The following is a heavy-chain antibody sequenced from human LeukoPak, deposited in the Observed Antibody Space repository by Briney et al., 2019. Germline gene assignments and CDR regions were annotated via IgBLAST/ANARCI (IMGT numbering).Heavy chain of an antibody. Sequence: GGSLRLSCVASGFTFNNYGMHWVRQAPGKGLEWVAVIWYDGSNKYYADSVKGRFTISRDNSKNTLYLQMNSLRAEDTAVYYCAKDPIRYGSGSYVDYWGQGTLVTVSS. V-gene: IGHV3-33*06. D-gene: IGHD3-10*01. CDR2: IWYDGSNK. CDR1: GFTFNNYG. J-gene: IGHJ4*02. CDR3: AKDPIRYGSGSYVDY.